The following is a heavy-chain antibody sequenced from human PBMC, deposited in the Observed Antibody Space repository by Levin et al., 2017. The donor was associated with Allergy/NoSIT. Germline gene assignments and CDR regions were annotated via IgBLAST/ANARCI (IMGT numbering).Heavy chain of an antibody. CDR1: GFTFSSYS. CDR2: ISSSSSYI. D-gene: IGHD4-17*01. Sequence: GGSLRLSCAASGFTFSSYSMNWVRQAPGKGLEWVSSISSSSSYIYYADSVKGRFTISRDNAKNSLYLQMNSLRAEDTAVYYCVRERFHDYGYFDYWGQGTLVTVSS. J-gene: IGHJ4*02. CDR3: VRERFHDYGYFDY. V-gene: IGHV3-21*01.